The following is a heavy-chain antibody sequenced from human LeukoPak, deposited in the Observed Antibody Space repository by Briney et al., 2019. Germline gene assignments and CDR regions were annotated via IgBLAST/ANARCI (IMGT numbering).Heavy chain of an antibody. D-gene: IGHD3-3*01. V-gene: IGHV3-23*01. CDR2: ISGSGGST. J-gene: IGHJ4*02. Sequence: TGGSLRLSCAASGFTFSSYAMSWVRQAPGKGLEWVSAISGSGGSTYYADSVKGRFTISRDNSKNTLYLQMSSLRAEDTAVYYCAKRGSDFWSPTDYWGQGTLVTVSS. CDR1: GFTFSSYA. CDR3: AKRGSDFWSPTDY.